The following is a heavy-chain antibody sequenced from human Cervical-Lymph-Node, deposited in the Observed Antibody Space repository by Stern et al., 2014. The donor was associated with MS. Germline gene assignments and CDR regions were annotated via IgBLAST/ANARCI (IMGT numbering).Heavy chain of an antibody. Sequence: QVTLKESGHALVRPTQTLTLTCTCSGFSLTTTGMRVSWIRQPPGKALEGLARIDWDDEKIYNTSLNTRLTISKDTSRNQVVLTMPNVFPVDTATYYCARIGAAGGFDFWGQGTLVTVSS. J-gene: IGHJ4*02. V-gene: IGHV2-70*04. CDR2: IDWDDEK. CDR3: ARIGAAGGFDF. CDR1: GFSLTTTGMR. D-gene: IGHD6-25*01.